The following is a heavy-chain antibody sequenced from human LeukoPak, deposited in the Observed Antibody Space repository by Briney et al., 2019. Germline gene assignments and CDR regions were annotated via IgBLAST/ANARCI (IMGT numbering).Heavy chain of an antibody. J-gene: IGHJ4*02. CDR3: AKGSTAMAKYYFDY. D-gene: IGHD5-18*01. CDR2: ISGSGSST. Sequence: GGSLRLSCTASGFTFGDYAMSWFRQAPGKGLERVSGISGSGSSTYYADYVKGRFTISRDNSKNTLYLQMNSLRAEDTAVYYCAKGSTAMAKYYFDYWGQGTLVTASS. V-gene: IGHV3-23*01. CDR1: GFTFGDYA.